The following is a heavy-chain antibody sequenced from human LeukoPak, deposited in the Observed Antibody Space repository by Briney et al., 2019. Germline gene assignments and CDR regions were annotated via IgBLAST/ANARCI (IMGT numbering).Heavy chain of an antibody. Sequence: GGSLRLSCAAPGFTVSSNYMSWVRQAPGKGLEWVSVIYSGGSTYYADSVKGRFTISRDNSKNTLYLQMNSLRAEDTAVYYCATSILYGYDYWGQGTLVTVSS. J-gene: IGHJ4*02. V-gene: IGHV3-53*01. CDR2: IYSGGST. D-gene: IGHD5-18*01. CDR1: GFTVSSNY. CDR3: ATSILYGYDY.